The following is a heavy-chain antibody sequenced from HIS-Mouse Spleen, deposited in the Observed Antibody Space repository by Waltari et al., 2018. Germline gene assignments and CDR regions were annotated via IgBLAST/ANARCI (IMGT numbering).Heavy chain of an antibody. CDR3: ARESPYSSSWYDWYFDL. D-gene: IGHD6-13*01. CDR2: IYYSGST. J-gene: IGHJ2*01. V-gene: IGHV4-39*07. Sequence: QLQLQESGPGLVKPSETLSLTCTVSGGSISSSSYYWGWIRQPPGKGLEWIGSIYYSGSTSDHPSRKSRVTISVDTSKNQFSLKLSSVTAADTAVYYCARESPYSSSWYDWYFDLWGRGTLVTVSS. CDR1: GGSISSSSYY.